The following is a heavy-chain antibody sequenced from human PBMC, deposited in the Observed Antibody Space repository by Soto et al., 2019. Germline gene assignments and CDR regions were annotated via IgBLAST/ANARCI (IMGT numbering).Heavy chain of an antibody. CDR1: GGSISSYY. Sequence: SETLSLTCTVSGGSISSYYWSWIRQPPGKGLEWIGYIYYSGSTNYNPSLKSRVTISVDTSKNQFSLKLSSVTAADTAVYYCARDSGVGNGMDVWGQGTTVTVSS. J-gene: IGHJ6*02. V-gene: IGHV4-59*01. CDR3: ARDSGVGNGMDV. D-gene: IGHD7-27*01. CDR2: IYYSGST.